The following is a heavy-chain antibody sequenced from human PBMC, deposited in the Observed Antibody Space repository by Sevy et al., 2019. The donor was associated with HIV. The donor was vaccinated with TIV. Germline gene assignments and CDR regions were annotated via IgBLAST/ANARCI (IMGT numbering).Heavy chain of an antibody. V-gene: IGHV4-34*01. J-gene: IGHJ5*02. D-gene: IGHD6-19*01. CDR3: ARGEGYSSGLEP. CDR2: INHSGST. CDR1: GGSFSGYY. Sequence: SETLSLTCAVYGGSFSGYYWSWIRQPPGKGLELIGEINHSGSTNYNPSLKSRVTISVDTSKNQFSLKLSSVTAADTAVYYCARGEGYSSGLEPWGQGTLVTVSS.